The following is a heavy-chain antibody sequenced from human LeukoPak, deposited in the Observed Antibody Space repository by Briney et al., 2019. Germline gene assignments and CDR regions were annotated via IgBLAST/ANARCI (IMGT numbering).Heavy chain of an antibody. Sequence: SETLSLTCTVSGGSISSYYWSWIRQPPGKGLEWIGYIYYSGSTNYNPSLKSRVTISVDTSKNQFSLKLSSVTAADTAVYHCARGPEDSSGYYPFDYWGQGTLVTVSS. D-gene: IGHD3-22*01. J-gene: IGHJ4*02. V-gene: IGHV4-59*01. CDR1: GGSISSYY. CDR2: IYYSGST. CDR3: ARGPEDSSGYYPFDY.